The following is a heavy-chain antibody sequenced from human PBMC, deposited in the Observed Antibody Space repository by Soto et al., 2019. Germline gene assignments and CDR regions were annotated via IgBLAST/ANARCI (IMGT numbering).Heavy chain of an antibody. Sequence: EVQLLESGGDLVQPGRSLRLSCAASGFTFSGYAMSWVRQAPGKGLEWVSVIHGGGNSAYYADSVKGRFTISRDNSKNTLYLQMSSLRGEDTAVYYCAKNRGRVTPSLHFDYWGQRTLVTVSS. V-gene: IGHV3-23*01. CDR3: AKNRGRVTPSLHFDY. CDR1: GFTFSGYA. CDR2: IHGGGNSA. D-gene: IGHD2-21*02. J-gene: IGHJ4*02.